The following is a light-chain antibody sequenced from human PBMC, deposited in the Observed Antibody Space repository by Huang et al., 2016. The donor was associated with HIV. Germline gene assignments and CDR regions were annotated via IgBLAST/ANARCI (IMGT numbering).Light chain of an antibody. CDR2: QVS. Sequence: SISCRSSQSLIHSNGNTYLNWFQQRPSQPHSSLISQVSRRDSGVPDRFSGSGSGTDFTLKISSVEAEDVGVYYCMQGTHLFTFGGGTRVDIK. CDR1: QSLIHSNGNTY. J-gene: IGKJ4*01. V-gene: IGKV2-30*02. CDR3: MQGTHLFT.